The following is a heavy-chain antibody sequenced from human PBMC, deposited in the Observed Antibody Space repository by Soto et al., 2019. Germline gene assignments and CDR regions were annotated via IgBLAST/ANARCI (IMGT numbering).Heavy chain of an antibody. Sequence: GGSLRLSCAASGFTFSRYGMHWVRQAPGKGLEWVAAVSSDGSKTFYADTVKGRFTISRDNSKSTLFLQMTSLRAEDTAVYYCAKDIRAYVSSGDDYWGQGTLVTVSS. V-gene: IGHV3-30*18. CDR3: AKDIRAYVSSGDDY. CDR1: GFTFSRYG. J-gene: IGHJ4*02. CDR2: VSSDGSKT. D-gene: IGHD6-19*01.